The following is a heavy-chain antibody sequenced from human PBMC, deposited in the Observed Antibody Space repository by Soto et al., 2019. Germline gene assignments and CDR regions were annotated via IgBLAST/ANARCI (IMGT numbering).Heavy chain of an antibody. Sequence: DVQLLESGGGLVQPGGSLRLSCAASGFTFSGYAMSWVRQAPGKGLEWVSTVGTSASTYYADSVKGRFTISRDNSKNTLYLQMNSLRAEDTAIYYCADLSRYCTSANCDWGQGTLVTVSS. CDR3: ADLSRYCTSANCD. D-gene: IGHD2-2*01. CDR2: VGTSAST. J-gene: IGHJ4*02. CDR1: GFTFSGYA. V-gene: IGHV3-23*01.